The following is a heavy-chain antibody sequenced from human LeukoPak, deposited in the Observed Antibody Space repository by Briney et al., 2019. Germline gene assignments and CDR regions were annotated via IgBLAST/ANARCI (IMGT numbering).Heavy chain of an antibody. V-gene: IGHV4-34*01. CDR3: ARGRYCSGGSCLGGKWFDP. Sequence: SETLSLTCAVYGGSFSGYYWSWIRQPPGKGLEWIGEINHSGSTNYNPSLKSRVTISVDTSKNQFSLKLSSVTAADMAVYYCARGRYCSGGSCLGGKWFDPWGQGTLVTVSS. CDR1: GGSFSGYY. J-gene: IGHJ5*02. D-gene: IGHD2-15*01. CDR2: INHSGST.